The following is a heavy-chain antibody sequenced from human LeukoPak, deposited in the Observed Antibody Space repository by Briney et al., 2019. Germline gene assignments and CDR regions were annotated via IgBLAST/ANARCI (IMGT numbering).Heavy chain of an antibody. Sequence: PETLSLTCTVSGGSISSYYWSWIRQPPGKGLEWIGYIYYSGSTNYNPSLKSRVTISVDTSKNQFSLKLSSVTAADTAVYYCARVDDYYDSSGYYYGQSFDYWGQGTLVTVSS. CDR3: ARVDDYYDSSGYYYGQSFDY. J-gene: IGHJ4*02. CDR1: GGSISSYY. D-gene: IGHD3-22*01. V-gene: IGHV4-59*01. CDR2: IYYSGST.